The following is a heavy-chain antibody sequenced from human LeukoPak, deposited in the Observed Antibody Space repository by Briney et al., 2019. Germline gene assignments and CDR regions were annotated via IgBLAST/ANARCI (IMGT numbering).Heavy chain of an antibody. Sequence: SVKVSCKASGGTFSSYAISWVRQAPGHGLEWMGRIIPIFGIANYAQKFQGRVTITADKSTSTAYMELSSLRSEDTAVYYCARSRDTAMVLSYWGQGTLVTVSS. CDR3: ARSRDTAMVLSY. V-gene: IGHV1-69*04. D-gene: IGHD5-18*01. CDR1: GGTFSSYA. J-gene: IGHJ4*02. CDR2: IIPIFGIA.